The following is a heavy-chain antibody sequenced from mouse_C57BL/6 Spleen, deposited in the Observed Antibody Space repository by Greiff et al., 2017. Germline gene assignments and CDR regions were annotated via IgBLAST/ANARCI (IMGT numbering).Heavy chain of an antibody. CDR3: ARSGGNYGYFDV. Sequence: QVQLQQPGAELVKPWASVPLSCNSSCYTFTSYWMQWVKQRPGQGLEWIGEIDPSDSYTNYNQKFKGKATLTVDTSSSTAYMQLSSLTSEDSAVYYCARSGGNYGYFDVWGTGTTVTVSS. CDR2: IDPSDSYT. V-gene: IGHV1-50*01. CDR1: CYTFTSYW. D-gene: IGHD2-1*01. J-gene: IGHJ1*03.